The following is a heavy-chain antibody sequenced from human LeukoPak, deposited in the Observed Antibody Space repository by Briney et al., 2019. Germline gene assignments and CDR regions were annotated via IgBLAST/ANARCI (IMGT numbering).Heavy chain of an antibody. CDR3: ARLALDSSSWYSNWFDP. J-gene: IGHJ5*02. V-gene: IGHV5-51*01. Sequence: GESLKISCKGSGYSFTSYWIGWVRQMPGKGLERMGIIYPGDSDTRYSPSFQGQVTISADKSISTAYLQWSSLKASDTAMYYCARLALDSSSWYSNWFDPWGQGTLVTVSS. CDR1: GYSFTSYW. D-gene: IGHD6-13*01. CDR2: IYPGDSDT.